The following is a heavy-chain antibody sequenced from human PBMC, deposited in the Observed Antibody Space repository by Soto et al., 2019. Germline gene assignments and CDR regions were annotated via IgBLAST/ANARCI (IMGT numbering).Heavy chain of an antibody. CDR3: ARDPDYDFWGHFDY. V-gene: IGHV3-30-3*01. D-gene: IGHD3-3*01. Sequence: QVQLVESGGGVVQPGRSLRLSCAASGFTFNSYAMHWVRQAPGKGLEWVAVISYDGSNKYYADSVKGRFTISRDNSKNTLYLQMNSLRAEDTAVYYCARDPDYDFWGHFDYWGQGTLVTVSS. CDR1: GFTFNSYA. J-gene: IGHJ4*02. CDR2: ISYDGSNK.